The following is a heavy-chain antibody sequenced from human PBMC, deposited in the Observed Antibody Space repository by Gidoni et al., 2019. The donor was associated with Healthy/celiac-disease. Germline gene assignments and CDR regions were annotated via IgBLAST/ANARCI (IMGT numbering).Heavy chain of an antibody. Sequence: QVQLVESGGGLVKPGGSLRLSCAASGFTFSAYYMSWIRQAPGKGLEWVSYISSSGSTIYYADSVKGRFTISRDNAKNSLYLQMNSLRAEDTAVYYCARDYVPPYYYYYYGMDVWGQGTTVTVSS. D-gene: IGHD3-16*01. CDR1: GFTFSAYY. V-gene: IGHV3-11*01. CDR3: ARDYVPPYYYYYYGMDV. J-gene: IGHJ6*02. CDR2: ISSSGSTI.